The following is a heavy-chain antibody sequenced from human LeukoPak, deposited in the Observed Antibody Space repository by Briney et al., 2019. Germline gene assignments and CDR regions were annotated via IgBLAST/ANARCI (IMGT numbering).Heavy chain of an antibody. D-gene: IGHD3-10*01. CDR2: ISGSGGST. Sequence: PGGSLRLSCAASGFTFSSYAMNWVRQAPGKGLEWVSAISGSGGSTYYADSMKGRFTISRDNSKNTLYLQMNSLRAEDTAVYYCAKPLLWLPDRAFDIWGQGTMVTVSS. J-gene: IGHJ3*02. CDR3: AKPLLWLPDRAFDI. V-gene: IGHV3-23*01. CDR1: GFTFSSYA.